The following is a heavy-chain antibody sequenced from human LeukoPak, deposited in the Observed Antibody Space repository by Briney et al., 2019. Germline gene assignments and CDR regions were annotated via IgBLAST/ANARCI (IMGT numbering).Heavy chain of an antibody. CDR2: IKSKTDGGTT. V-gene: IGHV3-15*01. CDR3: TTRLDW. J-gene: IGHJ4*02. D-gene: IGHD3/OR15-3a*01. CDR1: GFTASSNY. Sequence: GGSLRLSCAASGFTASSNYMSWVRQAPGKGLEWGGRIKSKTDGGTTDYAAPVKGRFTISRDDSKNTLYLQMNSLKTEDTAVYYCTTRLDWWGQGTLVTVSS.